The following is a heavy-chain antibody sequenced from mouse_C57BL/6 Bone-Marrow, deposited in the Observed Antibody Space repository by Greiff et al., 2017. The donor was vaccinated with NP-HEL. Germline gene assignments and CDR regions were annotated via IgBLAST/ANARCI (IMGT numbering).Heavy chain of an antibody. Sequence: VQLQQSVAELVRPGASVKLSCTASGFNIKNTYMHWVKQRPEQGLEWIGRIDPANGNTKYAPKFQGKATITADTSSNTASLQLSSLTSEDTAIYYCARDYYGSSYGGAWFAYWGQGTLVTVSA. CDR2: IDPANGNT. J-gene: IGHJ3*01. CDR1: GFNIKNTY. V-gene: IGHV14-3*01. D-gene: IGHD1-1*01. CDR3: ARDYYGSSYGGAWFAY.